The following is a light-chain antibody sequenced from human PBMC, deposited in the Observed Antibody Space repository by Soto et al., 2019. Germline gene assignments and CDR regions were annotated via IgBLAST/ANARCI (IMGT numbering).Light chain of an antibody. CDR3: QQYNSYPYT. Sequence: DIQMTQSPSTVSAYVGDSVTIPCRASQSITTWLAWYQQRPGKAPKLLIYDASSLQSGVPPRFSGSGSGTEFTLTIRSLQPDDIATYYCQQYNSYPYTFGQGTKVDIK. V-gene: IGKV1-5*01. J-gene: IGKJ2*01. CDR2: DAS. CDR1: QSITTW.